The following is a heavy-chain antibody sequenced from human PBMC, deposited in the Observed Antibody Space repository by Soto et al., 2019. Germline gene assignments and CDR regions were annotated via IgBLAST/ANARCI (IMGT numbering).Heavy chain of an antibody. D-gene: IGHD3-10*01. Sequence: QVQLQESGPGLVKPSETLSLTCTVSGGSFTNYYWSWIRQPPGKGLEWIGYIYYNGNNNYNPSLKSRVTMSVDTSKNQFSLNLSSVTAADTAVYYCARAIRGDYWGQGTLVTVSS. J-gene: IGHJ4*02. CDR1: GGSFTNYY. CDR3: ARAIRGDY. V-gene: IGHV4-59*01. CDR2: IYYNGNN.